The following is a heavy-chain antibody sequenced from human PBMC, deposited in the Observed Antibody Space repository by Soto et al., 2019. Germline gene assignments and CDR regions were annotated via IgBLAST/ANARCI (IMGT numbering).Heavy chain of an antibody. D-gene: IGHD1-26*01. Sequence: SSETLSLTCTVSGGSISSYYWSWIRQPPGKGLEWIGYIYYSGSTNYNPSLKSRVTISVDTSKNQFSLKLSSVTAADTAVYYCARVPRRSYYFDYWGQGTLVTVSS. CDR2: IYYSGST. J-gene: IGHJ4*02. V-gene: IGHV4-59*01. CDR1: GGSISSYY. CDR3: ARVPRRSYYFDY.